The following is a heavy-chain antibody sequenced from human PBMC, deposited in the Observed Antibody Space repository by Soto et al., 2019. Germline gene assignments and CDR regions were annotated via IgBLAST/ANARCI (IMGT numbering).Heavy chain of an antibody. J-gene: IGHJ4*02. CDR3: ARDMPYGAGSLAGCDY. D-gene: IGHD6-19*01. CDR1: GVSITGSY. V-gene: IGHV4-59*01. Sequence: QVQLRESGPGLVKPSETLSLTCSVSGVSITGSYWSWIRQPPGKTLEWIGYVYHSGTTTYNPSLRRRVSISVDTSKNQVSLRLTSVIAADTAVYDCARDMPYGAGSLAGCDYWGQGILVTVSS. CDR2: VYHSGTT.